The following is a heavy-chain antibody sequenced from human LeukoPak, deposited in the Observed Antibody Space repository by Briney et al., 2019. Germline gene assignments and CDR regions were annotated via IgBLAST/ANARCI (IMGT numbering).Heavy chain of an antibody. CDR2: IHGGGGST. CDR3: VKDGRRSPPC. J-gene: IGHJ4*02. CDR1: RFTFSNYV. Sequence: GGSLRLSCAASRFTFSNYVMSWVRHAPGEGPGWVSGIHGGGGSTFYAESVTGRFTISRDNSKNTLFLQMNTLRAEDTAVYYCVKDGRRSPPCWGQGTLVTVSS. D-gene: IGHD2-15*01. V-gene: IGHV3-23*01.